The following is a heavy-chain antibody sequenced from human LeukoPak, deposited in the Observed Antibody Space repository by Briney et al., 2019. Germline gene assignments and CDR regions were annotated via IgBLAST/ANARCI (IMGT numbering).Heavy chain of an antibody. CDR1: GGSFSGYY. D-gene: IGHD3-22*01. Sequence: RSSETLSLICAVYGGSFSGYYRSWIRQPPGKGLEWIGEINHSGSTNYNPSLKSRVTISVDTSKNQFSLKLSSVTAADTAVYYCARRASYYVSSGYYTTFDYWGQGTLVTVSS. CDR3: ARRASYYVSSGYYTTFDY. V-gene: IGHV4-34*01. J-gene: IGHJ4*02. CDR2: INHSGST.